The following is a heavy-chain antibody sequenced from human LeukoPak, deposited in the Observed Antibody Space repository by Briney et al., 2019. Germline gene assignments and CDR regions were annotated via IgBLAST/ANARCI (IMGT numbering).Heavy chain of an antibody. V-gene: IGHV1-2*02. Sequence: ASVKVSCKASGYTFTRYYMHWVRQAPGQGLEWMGWINPNSGGTNYAKKFQGRVTMTRDTSISTAYMELSRLRSDDTAVYYCARDFGDIVVVPAALSPPGYWGQGTLVTVSS. D-gene: IGHD2-2*01. CDR1: GYTFTRYY. J-gene: IGHJ4*02. CDR2: INPNSGGT. CDR3: ARDFGDIVVVPAALSPPGY.